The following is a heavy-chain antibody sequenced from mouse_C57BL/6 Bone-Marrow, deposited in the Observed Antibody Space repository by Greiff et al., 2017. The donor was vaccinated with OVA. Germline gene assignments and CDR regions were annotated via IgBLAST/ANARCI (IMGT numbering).Heavy chain of an antibody. J-gene: IGHJ2*01. CDR1: GYAFSSYW. V-gene: IGHV1-80*01. D-gene: IGHD2-4*01. CDR3: ARCEGLRRRDYFDY. Sequence: VQLQQSGAEMVKPGASVKISCKASGYAFSSYWLNWVQQRPGKGLEWIGQIYPGDGDTNYNGKFKGKATLTADKSSSTAYMQLSSLTSEDSAVYYCARCEGLRRRDYFDYWGQGTTLTVSS. CDR2: IYPGDGDT.